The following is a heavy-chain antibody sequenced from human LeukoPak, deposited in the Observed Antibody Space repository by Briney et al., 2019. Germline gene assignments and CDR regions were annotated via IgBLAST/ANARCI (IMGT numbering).Heavy chain of an antibody. V-gene: IGHV4-34*01. D-gene: IGHD6-19*01. CDR1: GGSFSGYY. CDR2: INHSGST. Sequence: SETLSLTCAVYGGSFSGYYWSWIRQPPGKGLEWIGEINHSGSTNYNPSLKSRVTISVDMSKNQFSLKLSSVTAADTAVYYCATLYSSGWCFDYWGQGTLVTVSS. J-gene: IGHJ4*02. CDR3: ATLYSSGWCFDY.